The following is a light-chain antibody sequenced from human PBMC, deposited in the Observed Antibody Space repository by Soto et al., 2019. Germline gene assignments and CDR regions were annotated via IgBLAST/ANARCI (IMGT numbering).Light chain of an antibody. CDR3: HQYNDWPRT. CDR2: AAS. J-gene: IGKJ1*01. V-gene: IGKV3-15*01. CDR1: QSVSSN. Sequence: EIVMTQSPATLSVSPGERATLSCRASQSVSSNLAWFQQRPGQAPRLLIYAASTRATGIPARFSGSGSGTDFTLTISSLQSEDIALYYCHQYNDWPRTFCQGTKVEIK.